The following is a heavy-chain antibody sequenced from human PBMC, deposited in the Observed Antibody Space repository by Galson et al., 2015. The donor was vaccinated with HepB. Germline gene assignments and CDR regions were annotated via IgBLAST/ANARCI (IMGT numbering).Heavy chain of an antibody. V-gene: IGHV3-74*01. CDR3: ARDLSDSSGYYWDGGYYGMDV. D-gene: IGHD3-22*01. CDR2: INSDGSST. Sequence: SLRLSCAASGFTFSSYWMHWVRQAPGKGLVWVSRINSDGSSTSYADSVKGRFTISRDNAKNTLYLQMNSLRAEDTAVYYCARDLSDSSGYYWDGGYYGMDVWGQGTTVTVSS. CDR1: GFTFSSYW. J-gene: IGHJ6*02.